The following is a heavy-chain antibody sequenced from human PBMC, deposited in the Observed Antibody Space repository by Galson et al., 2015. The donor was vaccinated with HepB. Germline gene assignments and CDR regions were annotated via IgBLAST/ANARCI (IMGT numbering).Heavy chain of an antibody. J-gene: IGHJ4*02. CDR3: ARDNFYGYCSGGNCYPFDY. D-gene: IGHD2-15*01. CDR2: ISAYNRNT. Sequence: SVKVSCKASGCSFSGYGISWLRQAPGQGLKWMGWISAYNRNTNYAQKLQGRVTMTTDTSTSTAYMELRSLRSDDTAVYYCARDNFYGYCSGGNCYPFDYWGQGTLVTVSS. V-gene: IGHV1-18*01. CDR1: GCSFSGYG.